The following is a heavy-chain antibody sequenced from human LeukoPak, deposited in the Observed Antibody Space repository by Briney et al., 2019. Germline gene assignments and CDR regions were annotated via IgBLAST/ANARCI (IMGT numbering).Heavy chain of an antibody. CDR2: ISGNGGST. CDR3: ANDQRLDSYGYRVFDY. V-gene: IGHV3-23*01. J-gene: IGHJ4*02. D-gene: IGHD5-18*01. Sequence: GGSLRLSCAASGFTFSSYAMSWVRQAPGKGLEWVSAISGNGGSTYSADSVKGRFTISRENSKNTMYLQMNSLRAKDKAVYYCANDQRLDSYGYRVFDYWGQGTLVTVSS. CDR1: GFTFSSYA.